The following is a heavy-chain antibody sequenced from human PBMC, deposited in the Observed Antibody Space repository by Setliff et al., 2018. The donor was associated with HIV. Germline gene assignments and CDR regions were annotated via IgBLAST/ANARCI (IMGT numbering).Heavy chain of an antibody. D-gene: IGHD3-22*01. CDR2: ISSDGNDK. Sequence: GGSLRLSCAASGFTFSTFPMHWLRQAPGKELEWVAVISSDGNDKYNADSVNGRFTISRDNSENTLYLQMNGLRSEDTAVYYCARVTSDSSGYYWGYYFDYWGQGTQVTVSS. V-gene: IGHV3-30*04. CDR3: ARVTSDSSGYYWGYYFDY. CDR1: GFTFSTFP. J-gene: IGHJ4*02.